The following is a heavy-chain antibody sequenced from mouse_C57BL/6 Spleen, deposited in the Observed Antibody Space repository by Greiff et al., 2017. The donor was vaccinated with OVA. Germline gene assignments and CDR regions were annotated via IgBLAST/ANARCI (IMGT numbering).Heavy chain of an antibody. V-gene: IGHV1-82*01. D-gene: IGHD2-3*01. Sequence: VQLQESGPELVKPGASVKISCKASGYAFSSSWMNWVKQRPGKGLEWIGLIYPGDGDTNYNGKFKGKATLTADKSSSTAYMQLSSLTSEDSAVYFCARSGDGYSPMDYWGQGTSVTVSS. CDR3: ARSGDGYSPMDY. J-gene: IGHJ4*01. CDR1: GYAFSSSW. CDR2: IYPGDGDT.